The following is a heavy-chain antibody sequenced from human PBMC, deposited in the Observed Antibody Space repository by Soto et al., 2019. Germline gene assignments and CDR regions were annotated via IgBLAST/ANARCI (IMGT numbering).Heavy chain of an antibody. CDR2: MNPNSGNT. J-gene: IGHJ3*02. CDR3: AREGLYGSIQDNTFDI. V-gene: IGHV1-8*01. CDR1: GYTFNRHD. Sequence: QVQLVQSGAEVKRSGASVRISCKASGYTFNRHDINWVRQATGQGPEWIGWMNPNSGNTGYAQKFQGRGTMTRDSSITPAYMDLSSLTSEDTAIYYCAREGLYGSIQDNTFDIWGQGTMVSVSS. D-gene: IGHD6-19*01.